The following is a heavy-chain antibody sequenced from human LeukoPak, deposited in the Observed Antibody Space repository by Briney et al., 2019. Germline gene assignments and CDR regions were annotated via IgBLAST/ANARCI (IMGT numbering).Heavy chain of an antibody. D-gene: IGHD2-21*01. CDR2: ISNSDSTI. V-gene: IGHV3-48*03. Sequence: PGGSLRLSCVVSGFTFSAYEMNWVRQAPGKGLEWVSYISNSDSTISYADSVKGRFTISRDNAKNSLYLRMNSLRADDTAVYDCACGQPRSHGSSYYFDDWGQGTLVTVSS. CDR3: ACGQPRSHGSSYYFDD. CDR1: GFTFSAYE. J-gene: IGHJ4*02.